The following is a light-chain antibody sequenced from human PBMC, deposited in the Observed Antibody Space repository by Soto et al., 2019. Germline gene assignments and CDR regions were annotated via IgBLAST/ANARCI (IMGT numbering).Light chain of an antibody. V-gene: IGKV3D-15*01. CDR1: QSVSSN. J-gene: IGKJ1*01. CDR3: QQYNNWPRT. CDR2: GAS. Sequence: EIVMTQSPATLSVSPGERVTLSCRASQSVSSNLAWYQQKPGQAPRLLIYGASTRATGIPARFSGSGSGTEFTLTISSLQSEDFAVYYCQQYNNWPRTFCQGTKVEIK.